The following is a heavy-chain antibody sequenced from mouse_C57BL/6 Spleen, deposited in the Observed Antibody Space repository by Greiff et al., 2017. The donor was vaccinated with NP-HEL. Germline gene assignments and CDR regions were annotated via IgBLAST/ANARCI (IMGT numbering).Heavy chain of an antibody. V-gene: IGHV1-39*01. D-gene: IGHD1-1*01. CDR2: IYPDYGTT. CDR1: GYSFTDSY. J-gene: IGHJ3*01. Sequence: VQLKQSGPELVKPGASVKISCKASGYSFTDSYMNWVKQRNGKSLEWIGLIYPDYGTTSYNQKFKGKATLTADQSSSTAYMQLNSLTSEDSAVFSCESSRGSPAWFAYWGQGTLVTVSA. CDR3: ESSRGSPAWFAY.